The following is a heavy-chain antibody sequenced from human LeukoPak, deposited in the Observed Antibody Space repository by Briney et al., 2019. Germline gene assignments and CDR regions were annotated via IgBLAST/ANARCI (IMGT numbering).Heavy chain of an antibody. V-gene: IGHV4-59*01. J-gene: IGHJ4*02. CDR1: GGSISSYY. Sequence: SETLSLTCTVSGGSISSYYWSWIRQPPGKGLEWIGYIYYSGSTNYNPSLKSRVTISVDTSKNQFSLKLSSVTAADTAVYYCAREVNYYDSSGFDYWGQGTLVTVSS. CDR3: AREVNYYDSSGFDY. D-gene: IGHD3-22*01. CDR2: IYYSGST.